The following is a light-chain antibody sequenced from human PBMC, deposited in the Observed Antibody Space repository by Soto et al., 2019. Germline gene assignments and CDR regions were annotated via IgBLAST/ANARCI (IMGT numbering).Light chain of an antibody. CDR3: QHYGSSSYT. V-gene: IGKV3-20*01. CDR2: STS. J-gene: IGKJ2*01. Sequence: EIVLTQSPGTLSLSPGDRATLSCRASQSVSGSYLTWYQQKAVQAPKLLIYSTSTWSAGIPLRFSGSGSGTDFTLTISRLEPEDFAVYYCQHYGSSSYTFGQGTKLEIK. CDR1: QSVSGSY.